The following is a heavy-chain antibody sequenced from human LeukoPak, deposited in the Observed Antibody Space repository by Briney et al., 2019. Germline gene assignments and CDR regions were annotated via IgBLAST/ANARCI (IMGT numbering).Heavy chain of an antibody. CDR1: GFTFSSND. CDR3: ARGRRGAAAGIDPLFDY. D-gene: IGHD6-13*01. J-gene: IGHJ4*02. Sequence: GGSLRLSCAASGFTFSSNDMHWVRQATGKRLEWVSAIGTGGDTHYSDSVKGRFTISGENAKNSLYLQMNSLRAEDTAVYYCARGRRGAAAGIDPLFDYWGQGTLVTVSS. CDR2: IGTGGDT. V-gene: IGHV3-13*01.